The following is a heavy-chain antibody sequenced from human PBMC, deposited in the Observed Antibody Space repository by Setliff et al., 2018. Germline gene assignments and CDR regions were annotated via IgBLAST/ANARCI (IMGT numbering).Heavy chain of an antibody. CDR1: GYTFTNYW. V-gene: IGHV5-51*01. D-gene: IGHD6-13*01. CDR2: INPGDSDT. Sequence: GESLKISCRGSGYTFTNYWIAWVRQMPGKGLEWMGIINPGDSDTRYSPSFQGQVTIPADKSTSTAYLHWGSLKVSDTAIYYCARAGVAAADRKGLLEYWGQGTLVTVSS. J-gene: IGHJ4*02. CDR3: ARAGVAAADRKGLLEY.